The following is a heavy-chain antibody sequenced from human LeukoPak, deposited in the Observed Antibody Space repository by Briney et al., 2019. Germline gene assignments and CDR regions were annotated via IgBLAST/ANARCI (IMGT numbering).Heavy chain of an antibody. CDR3: ASIGQQLVSSYYYGMDV. CDR1: GYTFTSYD. D-gene: IGHD6-13*01. J-gene: IGHJ6*02. CDR2: TNPNSGNT. V-gene: IGHV1-8*01. Sequence: ASVKVSCKASGYTFTSYDIKWVRQATGQGLEWMGWTNPNSGNTGYAQKFQGRVTMTRNASISTAYLELSSLRSEDTAVYYCASIGQQLVSSYYYGMDVWGQGTTVTVSS.